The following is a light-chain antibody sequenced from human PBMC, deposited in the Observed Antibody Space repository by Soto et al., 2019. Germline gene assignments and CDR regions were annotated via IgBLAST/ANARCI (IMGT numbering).Light chain of an antibody. J-gene: IGKJ2*01. CDR2: DAS. Sequence: DIQMTQSPSTLSASVGDRVTITCRARQSISIWLAWFQQKPGKAPKLLIYDASTLESGVPSRFSGSGSGTEFTLTITGLQPDDFASYYCQQYNDYLVTFGQGTKLEIK. V-gene: IGKV1-5*01. CDR1: QSISIW. CDR3: QQYNDYLVT.